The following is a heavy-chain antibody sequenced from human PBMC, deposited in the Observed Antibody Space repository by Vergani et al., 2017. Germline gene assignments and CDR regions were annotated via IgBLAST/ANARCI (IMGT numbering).Heavy chain of an antibody. J-gene: IGHJ4*02. CDR1: GGSISSYY. CDR2: IYYSGST. D-gene: IGHD3-22*01. Sequence: QVQLQESGPGLVKPSQSLSLTCTVSGGSISSYYWSWIRQPPGKGLEWIGYIYYSGSTNYNPSLKSRVTISVDTSKNQFSLKLSSVTAADTAVYYCAKDSSGYWGQGTLVTVSS. V-gene: IGHV4-59*01. CDR3: AKDSSGY.